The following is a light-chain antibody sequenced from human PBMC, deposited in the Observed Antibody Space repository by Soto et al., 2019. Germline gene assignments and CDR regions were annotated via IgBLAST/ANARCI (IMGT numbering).Light chain of an antibody. Sequence: EIVLTQSPATLSLSPGERATLSCRASQSVSSHLAWYQQKAGQAPRLLIYDASNRDTGVPARFSGSGSGTDFTLSITGLAPEDFAVFYSQQRSNCPRTFGGGTKVEIK. J-gene: IGKJ4*01. V-gene: IGKV3-11*01. CDR1: QSVSSH. CDR3: QQRSNCPRT. CDR2: DAS.